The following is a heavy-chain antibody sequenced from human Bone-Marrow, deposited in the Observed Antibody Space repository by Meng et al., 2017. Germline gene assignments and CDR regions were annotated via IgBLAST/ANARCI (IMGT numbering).Heavy chain of an antibody. CDR1: GGSFSGFY. Sequence: QVQLQESGPGLVKPSGTLSLTCAVYGGSFSGFYWNWFRQPPGKGLEWIAEINHSGSTNINPSLKSRVTILADTSKNQFSLKVRSVTAADTAVYYCAREAYSTSLSSATGFDYWGQGTLVTVSS. J-gene: IGHJ4*02. CDR3: AREAYSTSLSSATGFDY. D-gene: IGHD6-13*01. V-gene: IGHV4-34*01. CDR2: INHSGST.